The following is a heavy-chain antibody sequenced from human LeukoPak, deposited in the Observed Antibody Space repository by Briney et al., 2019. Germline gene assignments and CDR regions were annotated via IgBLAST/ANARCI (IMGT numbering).Heavy chain of an antibody. J-gene: IGHJ4*02. CDR3: VRRRDGYNL. D-gene: IGHD5-24*01. CDR1: GFTFSNYP. Sequence: GGSLTLSCSASGFTFSNYPMHWVRQAPGKGLEYVSAINSNGGNTYYADSAQGRFTISRDNSKNALYLQMSSLRAEDTAVYYCVRRRDGYNLWGQGTLVTVSS. CDR2: INSNGGNT. V-gene: IGHV3-64D*09.